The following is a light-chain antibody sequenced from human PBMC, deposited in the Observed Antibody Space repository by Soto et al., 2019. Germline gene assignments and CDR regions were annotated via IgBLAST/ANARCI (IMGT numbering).Light chain of an antibody. CDR1: SSNIGSNS. J-gene: IGLJ3*02. CDR2: NNN. Sequence: QSVLTQPPSASGTPGQRVTISCSGSSSNIGSNSVNWYQQLPGTAPKLLIYNNNQRPSGVPDRFSGSKSGTSASLAISGLQSEDEADYYCAAWDDSLNGSWVFGGGTKLTVL. V-gene: IGLV1-44*01. CDR3: AAWDDSLNGSWV.